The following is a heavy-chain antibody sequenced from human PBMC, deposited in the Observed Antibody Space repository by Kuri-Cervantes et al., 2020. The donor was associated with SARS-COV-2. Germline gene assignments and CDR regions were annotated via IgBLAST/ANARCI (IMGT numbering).Heavy chain of an antibody. CDR3: ARHANGYSSGWVYY. Sequence: SETLSLTCTVSGGSISSSSYYWGWIRQPPGKGLEWIGSIYYSGSTYYNPSLKSRVTISVDTSKNQFSLKLSSVTAADTAVYYCARHANGYSSGWVYYWGQGTLV. D-gene: IGHD6-19*01. V-gene: IGHV4-39*07. J-gene: IGHJ4*02. CDR2: IYYSGST. CDR1: GGSISSSSYY.